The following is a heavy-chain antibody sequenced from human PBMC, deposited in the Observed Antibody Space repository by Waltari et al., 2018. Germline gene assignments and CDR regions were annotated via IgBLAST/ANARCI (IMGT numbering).Heavy chain of an antibody. J-gene: IGHJ6*02. CDR3: ARGGYDSSGYYYGMDV. D-gene: IGHD3-22*01. CDR2: MNPNSCNT. V-gene: IGHV1-8*01. CDR1: GYPFTGFV. Sequence: QVQLVQSGAEVKKPGASVKVYCKVSGYPFTGFVIHWVRQAPRQGLEWMGWMNPNSCNTSYAQKFQGRVTMTRNTSISTAYMELSSLRSEDTAVYYCARGGYDSSGYYYGMDVWGQGTTVTVSS.